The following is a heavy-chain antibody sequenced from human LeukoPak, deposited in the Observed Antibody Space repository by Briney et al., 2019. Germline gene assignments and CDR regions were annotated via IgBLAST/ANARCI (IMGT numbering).Heavy chain of an antibody. V-gene: IGHV4-39*01. Sequence: SETLSLTCTVSGGALSSGAYYWGWIRQPPGKGLEWIGNMFYSGNTYFNPSLKSRVTISVDTSKNQFSLNLRSVTAADTAIYYCARQANWFDPWGQGTLVTVSS. J-gene: IGHJ5*02. CDR3: ARQANWFDP. CDR2: MFYSGNT. CDR1: GGALSSGAYY.